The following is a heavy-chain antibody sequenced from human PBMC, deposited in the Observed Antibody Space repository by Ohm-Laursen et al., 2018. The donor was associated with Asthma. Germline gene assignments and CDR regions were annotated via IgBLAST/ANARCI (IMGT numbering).Heavy chain of an antibody. J-gene: IGHJ1*01. CDR3: ARIGPEWELPGREYSLHH. CDR1: GFNFNSSA. CDR2: ISTASTFI. D-gene: IGHD1-26*01. V-gene: IGHV3-21*01. Sequence: SLRLSCAASGFNFNSSAMHWVRQAPGKGLEWVASISTASTFIYYADSVRGRFTTSRDNAKNSVYLQMNSLRAEDTALYYCARIGPEWELPGREYSLHHWGQGTQVTVSS.